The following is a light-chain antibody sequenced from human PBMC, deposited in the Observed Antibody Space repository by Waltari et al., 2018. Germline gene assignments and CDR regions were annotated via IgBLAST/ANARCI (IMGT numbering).Light chain of an antibody. V-gene: IGLV2-14*03. Sequence: QSALTQPASVSESPGQSITISCTATSSDVIPYNYVSWYQQHPGTAPKLLIYDVNNRPSGGSARCSGSKSGNAASLTISRLQAEDEADYYCSSYTASGTLVFGGGTRLTVL. CDR1: SSDVIPYNY. CDR2: DVN. CDR3: SSYTASGTLV. J-gene: IGLJ2*01.